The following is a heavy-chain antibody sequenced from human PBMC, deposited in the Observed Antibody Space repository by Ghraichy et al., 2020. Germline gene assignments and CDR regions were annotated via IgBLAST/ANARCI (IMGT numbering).Heavy chain of an antibody. D-gene: IGHD1-7*01. Sequence: ASVKVSCKASGYTFTTYYMHWVRQAPGQGLGWMGVINPSDGTRNYAQNFQGRVTMTRDTSTSTVYMEVSSLRSEDTAVYYCAREPHGTGFFDYWGQGTLVTVSS. CDR3: AREPHGTGFFDY. J-gene: IGHJ4*02. V-gene: IGHV1-46*01. CDR2: INPSDGTR. CDR1: GYTFTTYY.